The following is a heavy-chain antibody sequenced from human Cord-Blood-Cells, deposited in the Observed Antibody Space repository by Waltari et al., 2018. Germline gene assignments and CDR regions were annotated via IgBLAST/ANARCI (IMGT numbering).Heavy chain of an antibody. V-gene: IGHV4-34*01. Sequence: AGLLKPSETLSLTCAVYGGSFSGYYWSWIRQPPGKGLEWIGEINHSGSTNYNPSLKSRVTISVDTSKNQFSLKLSSVTAADTAVYYCASLPIVVVPAAINAFDIWGQGTMVTVSS. CDR2: INHSGST. D-gene: IGHD2-2*02. J-gene: IGHJ3*02. CDR1: GGSFSGYY. CDR3: ASLPIVVVPAAINAFDI.